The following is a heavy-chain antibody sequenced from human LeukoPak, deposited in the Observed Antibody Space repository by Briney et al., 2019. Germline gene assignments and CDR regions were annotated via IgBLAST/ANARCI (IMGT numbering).Heavy chain of an antibody. CDR2: IYYSGST. Sequence: PSETLSLTCAVSGGSISSSNWWSWVRQPPGKGLEWIGSIYYSGSTYYNPSLKSRVTISVDTSKNQFSLKLSSVTAADTAVYYCARDAVVVPAAYWWFDPWGQGTLVTVSS. V-gene: IGHV4-4*02. CDR3: ARDAVVVPAAYWWFDP. J-gene: IGHJ5*02. CDR1: GGSISSSNW. D-gene: IGHD2-2*01.